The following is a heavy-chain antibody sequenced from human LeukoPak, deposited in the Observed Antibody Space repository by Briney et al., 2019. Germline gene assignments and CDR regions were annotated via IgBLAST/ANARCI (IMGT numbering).Heavy chain of an antibody. CDR3: ATINYYDSSGYYEVHDY. CDR1: GYTFTGYY. J-gene: IGHJ4*02. Sequence: AAVKLSCKASGYTFTGYYMHWVRQPPGQGLEWMGWINPNSGGTNYAQKFQGRVTMTRDTSISTAYMELSRLRSDDTAVYYCATINYYDSSGYYEVHDYWGQGTLATVSS. CDR2: INPNSGGT. D-gene: IGHD3-22*01. V-gene: IGHV1-2*02.